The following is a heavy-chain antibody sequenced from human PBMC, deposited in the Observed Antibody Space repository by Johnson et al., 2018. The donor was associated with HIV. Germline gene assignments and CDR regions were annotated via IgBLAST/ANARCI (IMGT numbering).Heavy chain of an antibody. J-gene: IGHJ3*02. Sequence: VQLVESGGGVVQPGRSLRLSCAASGFTFSSYAMHWVRQAPGKGLGWVSYISSSGSSIYYADSVKGRFTISRDNAKNSLYLQMNSLRAEDTAVYYCARDLAALNAFDIWGQGTMVTVSS. CDR1: GFTFSSYA. V-gene: IGHV3-48*04. CDR3: ARDLAALNAFDI. CDR2: ISSSGSSI. D-gene: IGHD2-15*01.